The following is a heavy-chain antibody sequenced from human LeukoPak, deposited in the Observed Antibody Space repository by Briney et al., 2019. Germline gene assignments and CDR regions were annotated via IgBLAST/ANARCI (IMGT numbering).Heavy chain of an antibody. CDR1: GYTLTELS. V-gene: IGHV1-24*01. CDR3: AIRDYGGNSGYAFDI. D-gene: IGHD4-23*01. Sequence: ASVNVSCKVSGYTLTELSMHWVRQAPGKGLEWMGGFDPEDGETIYAQKFQGRVTMTEDTSTDTAYMELSSLRSEDTAVYYCAIRDYGGNSGYAFDIWGQGTMVTVSS. J-gene: IGHJ3*02. CDR2: FDPEDGET.